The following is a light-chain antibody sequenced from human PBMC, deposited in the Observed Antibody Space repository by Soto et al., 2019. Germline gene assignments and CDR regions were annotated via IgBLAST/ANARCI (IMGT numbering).Light chain of an antibody. CDR2: EVT. J-gene: IGLJ3*02. V-gene: IGLV2-23*02. CDR3: CSHVHPNTLV. Sequence: QSALTQPASVSGSPGQSITISCTETSSDFGTYNLVSWYQQNPGKAPKLMIYEVTKRPSGVSNRFSGSQSGNTASLTISGLQAEDEADYYCCSHVHPNTLVFGGGTKLTVL. CDR1: SSDFGTYNL.